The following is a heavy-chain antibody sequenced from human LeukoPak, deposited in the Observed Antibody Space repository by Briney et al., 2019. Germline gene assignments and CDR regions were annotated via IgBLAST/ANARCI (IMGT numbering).Heavy chain of an antibody. CDR2: ISGSGINT. CDR3: ARGSPLVVTAIDFDY. D-gene: IGHD2-21*02. V-gene: IGHV3-23*01. J-gene: IGHJ4*02. CDR1: GFTFRSPA. Sequence: GGSLRLSCAASGFTFRSPAMSWVRQAPGKGLEWVSGISGSGINTDYADSVKGRFTISRDNAKNSLYLQMNSLRAEDTAVYYCARGSPLVVTAIDFDYWGQRTLVTVSS.